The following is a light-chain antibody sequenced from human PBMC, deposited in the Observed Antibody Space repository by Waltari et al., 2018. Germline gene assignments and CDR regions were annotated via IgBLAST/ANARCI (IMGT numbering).Light chain of an antibody. J-gene: IGLJ3*02. CDR2: DVT. CDR1: TSDVGGYNL. CDR3: CSFAGTYTWV. Sequence: SALTQPRSVSGSPGQSVTISCTGTTSDVGGYNLVSWYQHHPGKAPKLMIFDVTQRPSGVPDRFSGSKSANTASLTISGLQAEDEADYYCCSFAGTYTWVFGGGTKVTVL. V-gene: IGLV2-11*01.